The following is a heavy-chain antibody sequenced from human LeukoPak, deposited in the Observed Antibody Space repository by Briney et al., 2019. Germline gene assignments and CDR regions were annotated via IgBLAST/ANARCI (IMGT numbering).Heavy chain of an antibody. J-gene: IGHJ4*02. CDR3: AKELLSYYDILTGYPRGYFDY. Sequence: GGSLRLSCAASGFTFSSYAMSWVRQAPGKGLEWVSAISGSGGSTYYADSVKGRFTISRDNSKNTLYLQMNSLRAEDTAVYYCAKELLSYYDILTGYPRGYFDYWGQGTLVTVSS. CDR2: ISGSGGST. V-gene: IGHV3-23*01. CDR1: GFTFSSYA. D-gene: IGHD3-9*01.